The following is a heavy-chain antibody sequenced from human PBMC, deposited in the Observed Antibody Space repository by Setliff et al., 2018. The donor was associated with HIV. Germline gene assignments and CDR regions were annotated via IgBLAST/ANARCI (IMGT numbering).Heavy chain of an antibody. D-gene: IGHD6-19*01. CDR2: IIPIFGTA. Sequence: SVKVSCKASGGTFSRYAISWVRQAPGQGLEWMGGIIPIFGTAKDAQKFQGRVTITADESTNTAYMEMSSLRSEDTAVYYCARDGDSSGWYGYYYYMDVWGKGTTVTVSS. J-gene: IGHJ6*03. CDR3: ARDGDSSGWYGYYYYMDV. CDR1: GGTFSRYA. V-gene: IGHV1-69*13.